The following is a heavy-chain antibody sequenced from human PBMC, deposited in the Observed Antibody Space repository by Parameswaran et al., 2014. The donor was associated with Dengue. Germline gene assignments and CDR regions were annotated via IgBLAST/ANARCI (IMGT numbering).Heavy chain of an antibody. J-gene: IGHJ6*02. V-gene: IGHV1-46*01. D-gene: IGHD1-26*01. Sequence: WVRQAPGQGLEWMGIINPSGGSTSYAQKFQGRVTMTRDTSTSTVYMELSSLRSEDTAVYYCARGYSGSYRCCGMDVWGQGTTVTVSS. CDR3: ARGYSGSYRCCGMDV. CDR2: INPSGGST.